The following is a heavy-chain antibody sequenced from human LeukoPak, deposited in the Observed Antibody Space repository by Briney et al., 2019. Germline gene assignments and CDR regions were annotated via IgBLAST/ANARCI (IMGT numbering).Heavy chain of an antibody. CDR3: ARLRAYYYDSSGYYNFDF. Sequence: SETLSLTCTVSGGSTSSSSFYWGWIRQPPGKGLESIGRISYSGRTYYNPSLQSRVTISVDTSKNQFSLRLSSVTAADTAVYYCARLRAYYYDSSGYYNFDFWGQGTLVTVSS. CDR1: GGSTSSSSFY. CDR2: ISYSGRT. V-gene: IGHV4-39*01. D-gene: IGHD3-22*01. J-gene: IGHJ4*02.